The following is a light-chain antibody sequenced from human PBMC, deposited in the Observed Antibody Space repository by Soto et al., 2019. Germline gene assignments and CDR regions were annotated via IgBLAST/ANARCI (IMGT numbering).Light chain of an antibody. Sequence: TVVTQSPGTLSVSPGERATMSCTASQAISYNVAWYQHFPGQAPRLLIHGASTRANGVPARFSGSGSGTEFTLTITSVQSEDFATYYYQQYNDWPPIYSFGRGTTLEI. J-gene: IGKJ2*03. V-gene: IGKV3-15*01. CDR2: GAS. CDR3: QQYNDWPPIYS. CDR1: QAISYN.